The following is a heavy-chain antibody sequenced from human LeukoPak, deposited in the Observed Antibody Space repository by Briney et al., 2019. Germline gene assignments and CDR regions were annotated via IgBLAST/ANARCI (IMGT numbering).Heavy chain of an antibody. J-gene: IGHJ3*02. CDR2: ISSSGSTI. CDR1: GFTFSDYY. V-gene: IGHV3-11*04. Sequence: PGGSLRLSCAASGFTFSDYYMSWIRQAPGKGLEWVSYISSSGSTIYYADSVKGRFTISRDNAKNSLYLQMNSLRAEDTAVYYCAREVQQLDRGDAFDIWGQGTMVTVPS. D-gene: IGHD6-13*01. CDR3: AREVQQLDRGDAFDI.